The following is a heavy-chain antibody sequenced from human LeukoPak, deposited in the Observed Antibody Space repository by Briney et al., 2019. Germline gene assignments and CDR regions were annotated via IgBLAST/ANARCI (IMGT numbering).Heavy chain of an antibody. J-gene: IGHJ2*01. CDR3: ARLPRLGVVSNWYFDL. Sequence: PSETLSLTCTVSGGSISSSSYYWGWIRQPPGKGLEWIGSIYYSGSTYYNPSLKSRVTISVDTSKNQFSLKLSSVTAADTAVYYCARLPRLGVVSNWYFDLWGRGTLVTVSS. V-gene: IGHV4-39*01. CDR2: IYYSGST. CDR1: GGSISSSSYY. D-gene: IGHD3-3*01.